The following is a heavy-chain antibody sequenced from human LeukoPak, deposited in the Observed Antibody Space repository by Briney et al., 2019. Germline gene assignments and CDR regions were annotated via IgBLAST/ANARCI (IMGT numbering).Heavy chain of an antibody. Sequence: SGPTLVKPTQTLTLTCTFSGFSLSTSGVGVGWIRQPPGKALEWLAVIYWDDDKRYSPSLKSRLTITKDTSKNQVVLTMTNMDPVDTATYYRARRYYARGENYFDYWGQGTLVTVSS. CDR2: IYWDDDK. V-gene: IGHV2-5*02. CDR1: GFSLSTSGVG. D-gene: IGHD3-22*01. CDR3: ARRYYARGENYFDY. J-gene: IGHJ4*02.